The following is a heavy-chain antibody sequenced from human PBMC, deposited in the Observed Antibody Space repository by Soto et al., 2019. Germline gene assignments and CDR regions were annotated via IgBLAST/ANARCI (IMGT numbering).Heavy chain of an antibody. CDR1: GGSISSSNW. CDR3: ARQPSPTSSSWLFDY. CDR2: IYHSGST. V-gene: IGHV4-4*02. Sequence: SETLSLTCAVSGGSISSSNWWSWVRQPPGKGLEWIEEIYHSGSTNYNPSLKSRVTISVDKSKNQFSLKLSSVTAADTAVYYCARQPSPTSSSWLFDYWGQGTLVTVSS. J-gene: IGHJ4*02. D-gene: IGHD6-13*01.